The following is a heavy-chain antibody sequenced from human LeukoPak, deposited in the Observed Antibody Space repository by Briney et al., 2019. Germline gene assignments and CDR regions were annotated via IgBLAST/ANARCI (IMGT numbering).Heavy chain of an antibody. D-gene: IGHD1-26*01. CDR2: INPDSGDT. CDR1: GYIFTNYD. CDR3: ARGSGSYWWFDS. J-gene: IGHJ5*01. Sequence: ASVKVSCNASGYIFTNYDIHWVRQATGQGLEWMGWINPDSGDTNYAQKFQGWVTMTRDTSISTAYMEVRRLRSDDTAVYYCARGSGSYWWFDSWGQGTLVTVSS. V-gene: IGHV1-2*04.